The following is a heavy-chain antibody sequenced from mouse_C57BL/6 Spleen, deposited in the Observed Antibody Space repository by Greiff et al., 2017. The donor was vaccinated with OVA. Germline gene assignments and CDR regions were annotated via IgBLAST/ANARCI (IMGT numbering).Heavy chain of an antibody. CDR2: IYPGDGDT. CDR1: GYAFSSSW. Sequence: VQLQQSGPELVKPGASVKISCKASGYAFSSSWMNWVKQRPGKGLEWIGRIYPGDGDTNYNGKFKGKATLTADKSSSTAYMQLSSLTSEDSAVYVCARGIDSSGYFDYWGQGTTLTVSS. V-gene: IGHV1-82*01. J-gene: IGHJ2*01. CDR3: ARGIDSSGYFDY. D-gene: IGHD3-2*02.